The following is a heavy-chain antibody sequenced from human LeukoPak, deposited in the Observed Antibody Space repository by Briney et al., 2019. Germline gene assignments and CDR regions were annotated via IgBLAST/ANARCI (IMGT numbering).Heavy chain of an antibody. CDR1: GYTFSDFY. D-gene: IGHD1-1*01. V-gene: IGHV1-2*02. J-gene: IGHJ5*02. CDR2: INPYSGTL. CDR3: ATATVTHTRDP. Sequence: ASVKVSCQTSGYTFSDFYLNWVRQAPGQGLEWMGWINPYSGTLISAQSLQGRLTMTWDTSTGTAYMELTRLTSGDTAVYYCATATVTHTRDPWGQGTLVTVSS.